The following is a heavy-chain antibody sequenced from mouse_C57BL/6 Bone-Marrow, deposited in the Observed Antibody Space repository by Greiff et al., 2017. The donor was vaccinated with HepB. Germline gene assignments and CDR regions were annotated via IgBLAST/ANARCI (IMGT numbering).Heavy chain of an antibody. V-gene: IGHV12-3*01. CDR3: AGDSSEGFAY. Sequence: VQRVESGPGLVKPSQSLFLTCSITGFPITSGYYWIWIRQSPGKPLEWMGYITHSGETFYNPSLQSPISITRETSKNQFFLQLNSVTTEDTAMYYCAGDSSEGFAYWGQGTLVTVSA. CDR1: GFPITSGYY. J-gene: IGHJ3*01. CDR2: ITHSGET.